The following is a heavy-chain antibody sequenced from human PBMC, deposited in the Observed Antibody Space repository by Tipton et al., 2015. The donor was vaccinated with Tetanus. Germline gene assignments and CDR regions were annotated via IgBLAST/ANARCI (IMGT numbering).Heavy chain of an antibody. D-gene: IGHD3-10*01. Sequence: LRLSCTVSGGSMSTYYWSWIRQPPGKGLEWIGYVYYTGSTDYNPSLKSRVTISVGTSTSQFSLRLTSVTAADTAVYYCARSKLLWFGESLSGFDSWGQGTLVTVSA. J-gene: IGHJ4*02. CDR1: GGSMSTYY. CDR2: VYYTGST. V-gene: IGHV4-59*01. CDR3: ARSKLLWFGESLSGFDS.